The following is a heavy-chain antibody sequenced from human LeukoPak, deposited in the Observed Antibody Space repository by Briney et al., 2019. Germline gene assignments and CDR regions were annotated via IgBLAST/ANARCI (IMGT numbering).Heavy chain of an antibody. Sequence: PGGSLRLSCAASGFTFSSYSMNWVRQAPGKGLEWVSYISSSSSTIYYADSVKGRFTISRDNAKNSLYLQMNSLRAEDTAVYYCARTGEYYDFWSGYYIGWGQGTLVTVSS. D-gene: IGHD3-3*01. CDR3: ARTGEYYDFWSGYYIG. V-gene: IGHV3-48*01. CDR2: ISSSSSTI. J-gene: IGHJ4*02. CDR1: GFTFSSYS.